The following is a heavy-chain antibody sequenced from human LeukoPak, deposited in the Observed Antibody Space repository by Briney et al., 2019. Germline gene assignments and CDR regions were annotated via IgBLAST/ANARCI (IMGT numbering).Heavy chain of an antibody. D-gene: IGHD6-13*01. J-gene: IGHJ4*02. Sequence: GESLKISCEGSGYTFTSYWINWVRQMPGRGLEWMGVIYPGDSDTRYSPSFQGQVTISADKSISTAYLQWNSLKASDTAMYYCARAAAGCDYWGQGTLVTVSS. V-gene: IGHV5-51*01. CDR3: ARAAAGCDY. CDR1: GYTFTSYW. CDR2: IYPGDSDT.